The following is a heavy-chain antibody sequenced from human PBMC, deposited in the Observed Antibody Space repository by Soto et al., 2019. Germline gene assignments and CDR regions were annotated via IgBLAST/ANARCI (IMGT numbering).Heavy chain of an antibody. V-gene: IGHV3-13*01. J-gene: IGHJ4*02. CDR3: ARVPKGQLWTFDY. CDR1: GFTFSSYD. CDR2: INTAGDT. Sequence: GGSLRLSCAASGFTFSSYDMHWVRQATGKGLEWVSAINTAGDTFYPGSVKGRFTISRENAKNSLFLQMNSLRAGDTAVYYCARVPKGQLWTFDYWGQGTLDTVSS. D-gene: IGHD5-18*01.